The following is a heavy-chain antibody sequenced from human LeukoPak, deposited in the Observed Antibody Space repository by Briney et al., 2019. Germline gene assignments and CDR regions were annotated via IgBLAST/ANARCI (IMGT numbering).Heavy chain of an antibody. J-gene: IGHJ4*02. Sequence: ASVTLSSPASGYTFSSYYMVWVRRAPGQGLEWVGLINPTGDSTNYAQNFRGRVTMTRDTSTSTVYMDLSSLRSEDTAVYYCARENSGSYFDYWGQGTMVTVSS. CDR3: ARENSGSYFDY. V-gene: IGHV1-46*01. CDR1: GYTFSSYY. CDR2: INPTGDST. D-gene: IGHD6-25*01.